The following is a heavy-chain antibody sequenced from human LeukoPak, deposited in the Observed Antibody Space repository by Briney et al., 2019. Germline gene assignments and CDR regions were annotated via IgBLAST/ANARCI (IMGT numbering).Heavy chain of an antibody. CDR2: INSDGSTT. V-gene: IGHV3-74*01. CDR3: ARGGDSTSCSH. Sequence: GGSLRLSCAASGFTFSSYWMHWVRQAPGKGLVWVSRINSDGSTTSYADSVKGRFTISRDNAKNTLYLQMNSLRAEDTAVYYCARGGDSTSCSHWGQGTLVTVSS. CDR1: GFTFSSYW. J-gene: IGHJ4*02. D-gene: IGHD2-2*01.